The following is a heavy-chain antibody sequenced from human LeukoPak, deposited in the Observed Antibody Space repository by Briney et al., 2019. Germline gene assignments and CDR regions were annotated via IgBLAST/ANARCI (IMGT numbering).Heavy chain of an antibody. V-gene: IGHV3-11*04. D-gene: IGHD3-3*01. Sequence: PGGSLRLSCAASGFTFSDYYMSWNRKAPGKGLEWVSYISSSGSTIYYADSVKGRFTISRDNAKNSLYLQMNSLRAEDTAVYYCARGYQPYDFWSGYPGYWGQGTLVTVSS. J-gene: IGHJ4*02. CDR1: GFTFSDYY. CDR3: ARGYQPYDFWSGYPGY. CDR2: ISSSGSTI.